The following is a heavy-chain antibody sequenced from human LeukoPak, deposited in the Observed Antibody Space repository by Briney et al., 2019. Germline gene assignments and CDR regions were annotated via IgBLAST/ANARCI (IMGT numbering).Heavy chain of an antibody. D-gene: IGHD5-18*01. CDR3: ATSRGYSYGPPNKYYYYYYGMDV. CDR1: GYTLTELS. J-gene: IGHJ6*04. CDR2: FDPEDGET. Sequence: ASVKVSCKVSGYTLTELSMHWVRQAPGKGLEWMGGFDPEDGETIYAQKFQGRVTMTEDTSTDTAYMELSSLRSEDTAVYYCATSRGYSYGPPNKYYYYYYGMDVWGKGTTVTVPS. V-gene: IGHV1-24*01.